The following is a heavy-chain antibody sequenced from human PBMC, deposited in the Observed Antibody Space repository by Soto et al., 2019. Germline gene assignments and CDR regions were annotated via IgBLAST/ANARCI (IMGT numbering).Heavy chain of an antibody. CDR1: GFTFSDYY. D-gene: IGHD3-22*01. V-gene: IGHV3-11*06. Sequence: GGSLRLSCAASGFTFSDYYMSWIRQAPGRGLEWLSYISGSSDNTNYADSVKGRFTISRDNAKKSLYLEMNSLRAEDTAVYYCATITMMTWGQGTLVTVSS. J-gene: IGHJ5*02. CDR2: ISGSSDNT. CDR3: ATITMMT.